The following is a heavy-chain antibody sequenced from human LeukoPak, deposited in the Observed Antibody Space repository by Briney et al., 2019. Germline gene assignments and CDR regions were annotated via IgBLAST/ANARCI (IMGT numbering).Heavy chain of an antibody. J-gene: IGHJ4*02. CDR2: IYYGGST. Sequence: SETLSLTCTVSGGSISSYYWSWIRQPPGKGLEWIGYIYYGGSTNYNPSLKSRVTISVDTSKNQFSLKLSSVTAADTAVYYCARGKSLAVAGIDYWGQGTLVTVSS. D-gene: IGHD6-19*01. V-gene: IGHV4-59*08. CDR1: GGSISSYY. CDR3: ARGKSLAVAGIDY.